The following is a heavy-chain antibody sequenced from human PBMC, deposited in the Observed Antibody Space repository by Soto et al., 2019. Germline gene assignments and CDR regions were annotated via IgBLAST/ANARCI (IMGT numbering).Heavy chain of an antibody. CDR1: GFTFSSYS. V-gene: IGHV3-48*02. CDR3: ARVGLGYSYGYDYYYGMDV. Sequence: PGGSLRLSCAASGFTFSSYSMNWVRQAPGKGLEWVSYISSSSSTIYYADSVKGRFTISRDNAKNSLYLQMYSLRDEDTAVYYCARVGLGYSYGYDYYYGMDVWGQGTTVTVSS. J-gene: IGHJ6*02. CDR2: ISSSSSTI. D-gene: IGHD5-18*01.